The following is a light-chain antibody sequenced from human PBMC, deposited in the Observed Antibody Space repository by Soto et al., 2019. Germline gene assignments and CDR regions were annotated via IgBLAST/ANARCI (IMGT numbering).Light chain of an antibody. CDR2: DAS. V-gene: IGKV1-33*01. J-gene: IGKJ2*03. Sequence: DIQLTQSPSSLSASVGDRVTLTCQASQDITNYLNWYQQKPGKAPKLLIYDASRLQSGVPSRFSGSGSGTEFTLTISSLQPEDFATYYCQQYNAYYSFGQGTEVDIK. CDR3: QQYNAYYS. CDR1: QDITNY.